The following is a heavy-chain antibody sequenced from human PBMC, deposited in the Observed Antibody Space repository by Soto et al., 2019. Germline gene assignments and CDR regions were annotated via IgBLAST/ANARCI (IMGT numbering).Heavy chain of an antibody. Sequence: ASVKVSCKASGYTFTNYGISCVRQAPGQGLEWMGWINTYNGNTNHAQKLQGRVTMTTDTSTSTAYMELRSLRSDDTAVYYCARGVGSGTYYNQYNWFDPWGQGTLVTVSS. CDR3: ARGVGSGTYYNQYNWFDP. J-gene: IGHJ5*02. V-gene: IGHV1-18*01. CDR1: GYTFTNYG. D-gene: IGHD3-10*01. CDR2: INTYNGNT.